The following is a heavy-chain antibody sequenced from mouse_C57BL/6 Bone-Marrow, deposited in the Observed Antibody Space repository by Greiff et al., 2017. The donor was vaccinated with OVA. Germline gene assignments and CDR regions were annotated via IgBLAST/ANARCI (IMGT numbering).Heavy chain of an antibody. CDR2: IYPGNSDT. CDR1: GYTFTSYW. CDR3: TRLRLRLEYYCDY. J-gene: IGHJ2*01. D-gene: IGHD2-4*01. V-gene: IGHV1-5*01. Sequence: EVQLQQSGTVLARPGASVKMSCKTSGYTFTSYWMHWVKQRPGQGLEWIGAIYPGNSDTSYNQKFKGKAKLTAVTSASTAYMELSSLTNEDSAVYYCTRLRLRLEYYCDYWGQGTTLTVSS.